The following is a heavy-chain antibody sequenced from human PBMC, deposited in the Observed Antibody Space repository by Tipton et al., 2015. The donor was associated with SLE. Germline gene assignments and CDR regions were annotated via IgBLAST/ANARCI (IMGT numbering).Heavy chain of an antibody. Sequence: TLSLTCTVSGASISSYYWSWIRQFPGNGLAWIGYMYYRGATNYNPSLKSRVTMSVDTSKNQFSLNLNSVTAADTAVYYCARRGAAAGPFDLWGRGTLVTVSS. CDR3: ARRGAAAGPFDL. V-gene: IGHV4-59*01. D-gene: IGHD6-13*01. J-gene: IGHJ2*01. CDR1: GASISSYY. CDR2: MYYRGAT.